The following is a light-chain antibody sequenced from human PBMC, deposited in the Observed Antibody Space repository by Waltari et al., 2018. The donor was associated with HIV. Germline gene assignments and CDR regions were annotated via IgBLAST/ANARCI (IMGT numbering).Light chain of an antibody. J-gene: IGLJ3*02. Sequence: QSVLTQPPSASGTPGQRVTISCSGSSSNIGSNPVNWYQQLPGTAPKLLIYSNNQRPSGGPDRSSGSKSCTSASLAISGLQSEDEADYYCAAWDDSLNGPVFGGGTKLTVL. CDR2: SNN. CDR3: AAWDDSLNGPV. CDR1: SSNIGSNP. V-gene: IGLV1-44*01.